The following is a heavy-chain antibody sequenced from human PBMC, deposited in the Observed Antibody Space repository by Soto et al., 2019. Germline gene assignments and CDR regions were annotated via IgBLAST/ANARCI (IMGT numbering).Heavy chain of an antibody. Sequence: SETLSLTCTVSGGSISSSSYYWGWIRQPPGKGLEWIGSIYYSGSTYYNPSLKSRVTISVDTSKNQFSLKLSSVTAADTAVYYCARHEFEVEGAWRIAAAGKYWFDPWGQGTLVTVSS. D-gene: IGHD6-13*01. J-gene: IGHJ5*02. CDR3: ARHEFEVEGAWRIAAAGKYWFDP. CDR1: GGSISSSSYY. CDR2: IYYSGST. V-gene: IGHV4-39*01.